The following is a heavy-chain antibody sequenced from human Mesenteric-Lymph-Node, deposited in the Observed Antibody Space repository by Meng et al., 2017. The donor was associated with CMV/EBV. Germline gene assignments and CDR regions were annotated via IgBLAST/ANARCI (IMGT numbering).Heavy chain of an antibody. V-gene: IGHV3-20*01. D-gene: IGHD4-11*01. CDR1: GFTFNTYN. Sequence: GESLKISCAASGFTFNTYNMNWVRQAPGKGLEWVSGVSASGATTYYPDSMRGRFTISRDNAKNSLFLQMNSLRAEDTAWFHCARRLQQSQDIDYWGQGALVTVSS. CDR3: ARRLQQSQDIDY. CDR2: VSASGATT. J-gene: IGHJ4*02.